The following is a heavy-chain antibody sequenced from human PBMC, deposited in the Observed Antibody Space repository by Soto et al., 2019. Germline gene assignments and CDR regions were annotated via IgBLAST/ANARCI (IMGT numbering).Heavy chain of an antibody. V-gene: IGHV3-23*01. J-gene: IGHJ4*02. CDR3: AKDSLPGIAAAGTVY. Sequence: EVQLLESGGGLVQPGGSLRLSCVASGFIFRNYAMSWVRQVPGKGLEWVAVISGRDTYTEYGESVKGRFTISRDNSKNTLYLQMNSLRAGDTAIYYCAKDSLPGIAAAGTVYWGQGTLVTVSS. CDR2: ISGRDTYT. CDR1: GFIFRNYA. D-gene: IGHD6-13*01.